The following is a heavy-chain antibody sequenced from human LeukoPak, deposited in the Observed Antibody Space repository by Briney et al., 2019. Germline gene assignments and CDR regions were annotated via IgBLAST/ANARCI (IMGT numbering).Heavy chain of an antibody. D-gene: IGHD6-13*01. CDR2: IYYSGST. CDR3: ARDLSSRFDP. CDR1: GGSISSYY. J-gene: IGHJ5*02. Sequence: SETLSLTCTVSGGSISSYYWSWIRQPPGKGLEWIGYIYYSGSTSYNPSLKSRVTISVDTSKNQFSLKLSSVTAADTAVYYCARDLSSRFDPWGQGTLVTVSS. V-gene: IGHV4-59*01.